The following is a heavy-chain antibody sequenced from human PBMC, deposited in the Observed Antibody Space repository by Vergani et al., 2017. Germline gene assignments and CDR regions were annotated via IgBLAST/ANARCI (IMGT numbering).Heavy chain of an antibody. J-gene: IGHJ6*03. Sequence: QITLKESGPTLVKPTQTLTLTCTFSGFSLNTRGVSVAWIRQPPGKALDWLALIYWNDDQHYSPSLNNRVTITKDTSNNQVVLTMTNMDYVDTGTYYCVYRKTECGNTGCFDPFYYYYYMDVWGKGTTVTVSS. CDR3: VYRKTECGNTGCFDPFYYYYYMDV. V-gene: IGHV2-5*04. CDR2: IYWNDDQ. CDR1: GFSLNTRGVS. D-gene: IGHD1-7*01.